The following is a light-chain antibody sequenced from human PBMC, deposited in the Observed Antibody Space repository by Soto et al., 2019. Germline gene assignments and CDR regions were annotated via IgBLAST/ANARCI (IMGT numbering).Light chain of an antibody. J-gene: IGKJ1*01. CDR1: QSVSTW. CDR2: KAS. Sequence: DIQMTQSPSTLSASVGDRVTITCRASQSVSTWLAWFQQKPGQAPKLLIYKASSLESGVPSRFSGSGSGTEFTLAISSLQPDYFATYYCQQYETYWTFGQGTKVEIK. V-gene: IGKV1-5*03. CDR3: QQYETYWT.